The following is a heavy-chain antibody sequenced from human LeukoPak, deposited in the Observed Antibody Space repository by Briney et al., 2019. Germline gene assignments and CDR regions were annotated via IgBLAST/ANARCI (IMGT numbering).Heavy chain of an antibody. Sequence: GGSLRLSCAASGFTVSNNYMAWVRQAPGMGLEWVSVINSDGNTYYADSVKGRFTISRDNSKNTLFLQMNSLRAEDTAVYFCSRTYGDYDYYCGLYVWGQGTTVTVSS. CDR1: GFTVSNNY. CDR2: INSDGNT. J-gene: IGHJ6*01. D-gene: IGHD4-17*01. CDR3: SRTYGDYDYYCGLYV. V-gene: IGHV3-66*01.